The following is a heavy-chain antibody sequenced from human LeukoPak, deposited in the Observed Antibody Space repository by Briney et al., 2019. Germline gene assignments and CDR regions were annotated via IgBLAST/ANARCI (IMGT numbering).Heavy chain of an antibody. CDR3: ATLDSSGWHYYFDY. J-gene: IGHJ4*02. D-gene: IGHD6-19*01. V-gene: IGHV1-24*01. CDR2: FDPEDGET. Sequence: ASVKVSCKASGYTFTGYYMHWVRQAPGKGLEWMGGFDPEDGETIYAQKFQGRVTMTEDTSTDTAYMELSSLRSEDTAVYYCATLDSSGWHYYFDYWGQGTLVTVSS. CDR1: GYTFTGYY.